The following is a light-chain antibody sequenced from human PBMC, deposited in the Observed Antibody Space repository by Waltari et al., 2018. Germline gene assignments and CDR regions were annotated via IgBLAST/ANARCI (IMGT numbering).Light chain of an antibody. CDR3: QQTYSVPRT. V-gene: IGKV1-39*01. Sequence: DIQLTQSPSSLSASVGDRVTITCRASQTISGYVTWYQQRPGKAPNLLIYDVSTLHSGVLSRFGGSGSGTVFTLTIGSLQPEDSATYYCQQTYSVPRTFGQGTKVDLK. CDR2: DVS. J-gene: IGKJ2*01. CDR1: QTISGY.